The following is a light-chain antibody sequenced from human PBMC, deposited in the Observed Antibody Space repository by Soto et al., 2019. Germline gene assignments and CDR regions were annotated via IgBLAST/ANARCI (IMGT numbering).Light chain of an antibody. V-gene: IGLV2-14*01. J-gene: IGLJ1*01. CDR2: EDS. CDR3: SSYTTTSTLV. CDR1: SSDVGGYNF. Sequence: QSALTQSASVSGSPGQSITISCTGSSSDVGGYNFVSWYQQNPGKAPKLIIYEDSNRPSGVSNRFSGSKSGNTASLTISGLQAEDEADYYCSSYTTTSTLVFGSGTKLTVL.